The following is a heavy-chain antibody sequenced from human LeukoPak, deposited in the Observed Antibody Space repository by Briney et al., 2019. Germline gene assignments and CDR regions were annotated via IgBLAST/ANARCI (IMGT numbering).Heavy chain of an antibody. J-gene: IGHJ4*02. V-gene: IGHV4-30-4*08. D-gene: IGHD1-26*01. CDR2: IYYSGST. CDR3: ARGEAGELLFDL. CDR1: GGSVSSGDHY. Sequence: PSQTQSLTCTVSGGSVSSGDHYWSWIRQPPGKGLEWIGYIYYSGSTYYNPSLKSRVTISVDTSKNQFSLKLSSVTAADTAVYYCARGEAGELLFDLWGQGTLVTVSS.